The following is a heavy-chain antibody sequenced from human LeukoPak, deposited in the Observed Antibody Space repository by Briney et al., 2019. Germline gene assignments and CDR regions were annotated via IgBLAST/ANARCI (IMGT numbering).Heavy chain of an antibody. Sequence: SETLSLTCAVYGGSFSGCYWSWIRQPPGKGLEWIGEINHSGSTNYNPSLKSRVTISVDTSKNQFSLKLSSVTAADTAVYYCARVRRFGELLLLDPWGQGTLVTVSS. CDR3: ARVRRFGELLLLDP. J-gene: IGHJ5*02. CDR1: GGSFSGCY. V-gene: IGHV4-34*01. CDR2: INHSGST. D-gene: IGHD3-10*01.